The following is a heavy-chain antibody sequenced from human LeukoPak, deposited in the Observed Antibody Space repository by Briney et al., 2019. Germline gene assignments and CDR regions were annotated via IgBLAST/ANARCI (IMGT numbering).Heavy chain of an antibody. CDR3: ARGVYCSSTSCPTGEDYYYYYMDV. V-gene: IGHV3-7*01. CDR2: IKQDGSEK. Sequence: GGSLKLSCAASGFTFSSYWMSWVRQAPGKGLEWVANIKQDGSEKYYVDSVKGRFTISRDNAKNSLYLQMNSLRAEDTAVYYCARGVYCSSTSCPTGEDYYYYYMDVWGKGTTVTVSS. CDR1: GFTFSSYW. J-gene: IGHJ6*03. D-gene: IGHD2-2*01.